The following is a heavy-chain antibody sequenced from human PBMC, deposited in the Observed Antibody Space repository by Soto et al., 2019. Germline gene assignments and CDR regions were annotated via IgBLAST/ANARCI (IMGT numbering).Heavy chain of an antibody. V-gene: IGHV5-51*01. CDR3: ARLPCSGGSCYPSDY. D-gene: IGHD2-15*01. CDR1: GYSFTSYW. CDR2: IYPGDSDT. Sequence: GESLKISCKRSGYSFTSYWIGWVRQMPGKGLEWMGIIYPGDSDTRYSPSFQGQVTISADKSISTAYLQWSSLKASDTAMYYCARLPCSGGSCYPSDYWGQGTLVTVSS. J-gene: IGHJ4*02.